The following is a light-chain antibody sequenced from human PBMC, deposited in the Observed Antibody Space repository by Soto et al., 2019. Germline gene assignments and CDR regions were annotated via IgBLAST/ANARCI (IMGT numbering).Light chain of an antibody. V-gene: IGKV3-20*01. CDR3: QHYGSPLT. CDR2: GAS. J-gene: IGKJ4*01. CDR1: QSVRSSY. Sequence: EIVLTQSPGTLSLSPGGRATLSCRASQSVRSSYLAWYQQRPGQAPRLLIFGASFRATGIPDRFSGSGSGTDFPLTISRLETEDFAVYYCQHYGSPLTFGGGTKVEIK.